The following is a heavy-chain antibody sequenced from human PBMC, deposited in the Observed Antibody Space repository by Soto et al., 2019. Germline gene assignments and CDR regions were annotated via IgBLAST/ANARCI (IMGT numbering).Heavy chain of an antibody. J-gene: IGHJ6*02. CDR3: ARGAEQLVSYYYGMDV. Sequence: ASVKVSCKASGYTFTSYYMHWVRQAPGQGLERMGIINPSGGSTSYAQKFQGRVTMTRDTSTSTVYMELSSLRSEDTAVYYCARGAEQLVSYYYGMDVWGRGTTVTVSS. CDR1: GYTFTSYY. D-gene: IGHD6-6*01. V-gene: IGHV1-46*01. CDR2: INPSGGST.